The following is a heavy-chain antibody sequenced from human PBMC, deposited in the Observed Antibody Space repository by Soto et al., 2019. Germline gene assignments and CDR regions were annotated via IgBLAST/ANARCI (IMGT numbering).Heavy chain of an antibody. CDR2: NYYSGIT. CDR3: ARGSSIAGLYYGMDV. J-gene: IGHJ6*02. D-gene: IGHD6-6*01. V-gene: IGHV4-31*03. Sequence: QVQLQESGPGLVKPSQTLSLTCTVSGGSISSGGYYWTWIRQHPGKGLEWIGYNYYSGITYYNPSLKSRVTNSLDTSKNQFSLKQSSVTAADTAVYYCARGSSIAGLYYGMDVWGQGTTVTVSS. CDR1: GGSISSGGYY.